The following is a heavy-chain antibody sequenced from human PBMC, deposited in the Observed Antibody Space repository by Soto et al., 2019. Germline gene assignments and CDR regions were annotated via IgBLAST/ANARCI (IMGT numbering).Heavy chain of an antibody. CDR2: VSHDGANK. D-gene: IGHD3-9*01. CDR3: ARGGYSDILSHIEYVYYLVS. J-gene: IGHJ4*02. Sequence: GGSLRLSCAPSGFIFNTYTMHWVRQAPGKGLEWVAVVSHDGANKYYADSVQGRFTISRDNSDHTLFLQMNSLRAEDTAVYFCARGGYSDILSHIEYVYYLVSWGQGTLVTVSS. V-gene: IGHV3-30-3*01. CDR1: GFIFNTYT.